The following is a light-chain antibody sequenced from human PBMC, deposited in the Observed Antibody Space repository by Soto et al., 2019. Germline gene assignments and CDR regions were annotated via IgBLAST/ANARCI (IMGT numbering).Light chain of an antibody. V-gene: IGLV2-23*01. Sequence: QSALTQPASVSGSPGQSIIISCIGTRSDVGSYNLVSWYQQHPGKAPKLMIYEGSKRPSGVSNRFSGSKSGNTAFLTISGLQAEDEADYHCCSYAGSSTLVFGGGTKLTVL. CDR2: EGS. CDR1: RSDVGSYNL. CDR3: CSYAGSSTLV. J-gene: IGLJ2*01.